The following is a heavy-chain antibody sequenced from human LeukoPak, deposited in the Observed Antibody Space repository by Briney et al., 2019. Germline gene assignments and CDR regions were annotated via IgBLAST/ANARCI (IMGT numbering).Heavy chain of an antibody. CDR1: GYTFSGYY. Sequence: ASVRVSCKASGYTFSGYYIHWMRQAPGQGLECMGWINPDSGGRHYAEKFQGRVTMTRDTSISTVYMELSRLTSDDTAVYYCARGGILESVTAAEHFEYWGQGALVTVSS. CDR2: INPDSGGR. CDR3: ARGGILESVTAAEHFEY. D-gene: IGHD3-3*01. J-gene: IGHJ4*02. V-gene: IGHV1-2*02.